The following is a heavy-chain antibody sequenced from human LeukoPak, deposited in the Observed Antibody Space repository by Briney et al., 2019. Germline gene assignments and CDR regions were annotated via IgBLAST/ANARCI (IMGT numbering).Heavy chain of an antibody. Sequence: PGGSLRLSCAASGFTFSSYGMHWVRQAPGKGLEGVAAIWYDGSNKYYADSVKGRFTISRDNSKNTLYLQMNSLRAEDTAVYYCAKDRRIAVMYYFDYWGQGTLVTVSS. V-gene: IGHV3-33*06. D-gene: IGHD6-19*01. CDR2: IWYDGSNK. CDR1: GFTFSSYG. CDR3: AKDRRIAVMYYFDY. J-gene: IGHJ4*02.